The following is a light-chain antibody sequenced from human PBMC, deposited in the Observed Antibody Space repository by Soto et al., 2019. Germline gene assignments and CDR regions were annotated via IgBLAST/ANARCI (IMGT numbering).Light chain of an antibody. V-gene: IGKV1-39*01. J-gene: IGKJ2*01. CDR3: QQSFSRPMYT. Sequence: DIQMTQSPSSLSASVGDRVMITCRASQTIGTYLNWYQQKPGTAPKLLIYDASTLQSGVPSRFSGSGSGTDFTLTISNLQPEDFATFYCQQSFSRPMYTFGQGTKVDIK. CDR1: QTIGTY. CDR2: DAS.